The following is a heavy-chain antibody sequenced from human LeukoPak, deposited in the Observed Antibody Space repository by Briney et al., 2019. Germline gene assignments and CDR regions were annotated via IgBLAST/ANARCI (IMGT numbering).Heavy chain of an antibody. V-gene: IGHV1-24*01. CDR2: LDPADGET. CDR3: ATHRTTVITGLVY. Sequence: ASVKVSCKVSGYTLTDLFTHWVRQAPGKGREWMGGLDPADGETTYAQKFQGRVTMTEDTSTDTAYMELNSLRSEDTAVYYCATHRTTVITGLVYWGQGTLVSVSS. D-gene: IGHD4-17*01. CDR1: GYTLTDLF. J-gene: IGHJ4*02.